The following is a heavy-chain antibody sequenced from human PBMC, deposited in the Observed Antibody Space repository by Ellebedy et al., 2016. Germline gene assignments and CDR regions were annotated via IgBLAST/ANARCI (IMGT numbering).Heavy chain of an antibody. CDR2: ISYDGSSQ. J-gene: IGHJ4*02. Sequence: GGSLRLSXAASGFIFSNYGMNWVRQAPGKGLEWVAAISYDGSSQNYAASVKGRFTISRDNSKNTLYLQMNSLRGEDTAVYYCAKEPRGYRGYGDYWGQGTLVTVSS. CDR3: AKEPRGYRGYGDY. V-gene: IGHV3-30*18. D-gene: IGHD5-12*01. CDR1: GFIFSNYG.